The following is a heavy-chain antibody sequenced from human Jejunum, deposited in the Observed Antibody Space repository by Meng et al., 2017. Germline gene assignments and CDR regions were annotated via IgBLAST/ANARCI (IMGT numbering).Heavy chain of an antibody. D-gene: IGHD2/OR15-2a*01. CDR1: GFTFGDYC. V-gene: IGHV3-49*03. Sequence: GESLKISCTASGFTFGDYCMSWFRQAPGKGLEWVSFIRSKAYGGTTEYAASVKGRFTISRDDSKSIAYLQMNSLDSEDTAVYYCTRGPKNRGIQEGYFDNWGQGTLVNGAS. CDR2: IRSKAYGGTT. J-gene: IGHJ4*02. CDR3: TRGPKNRGIQEGYFDN.